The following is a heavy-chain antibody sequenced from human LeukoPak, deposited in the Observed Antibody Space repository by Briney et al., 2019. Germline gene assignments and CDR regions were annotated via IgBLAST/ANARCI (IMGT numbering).Heavy chain of an antibody. V-gene: IGHV4-59*08. CDR1: GRSISSYY. Sequence: PSESLSLTCTVSGRSISSYYWSWIRQPPGGGLEWLGYIYYSGSSNYNPSLKSRVTISVDTSKNQFSLKVSSVTAADTAVYYCARRLGGSSWYNWFDPWGQGTLVTVSS. CDR2: IYYSGSS. CDR3: ARRLGGSSWYNWFDP. J-gene: IGHJ5*02. D-gene: IGHD6-13*01.